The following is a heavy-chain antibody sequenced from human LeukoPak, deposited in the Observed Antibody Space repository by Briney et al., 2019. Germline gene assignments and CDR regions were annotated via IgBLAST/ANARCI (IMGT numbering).Heavy chain of an antibody. V-gene: IGHV3-53*01. J-gene: IGHJ4*02. CDR2: VHYGDTT. CDR1: GFTVNSDF. CDR3: ANRGF. Sequence: PGGSLRLSCAVSGFTVNSDFMSWVRQAPGRGLEWVSMVHYGDTTYYADSVKGRFTISRDISRNTLYLQMNNPRVEDTAVYYCANRGFWGQGTLVTVSS.